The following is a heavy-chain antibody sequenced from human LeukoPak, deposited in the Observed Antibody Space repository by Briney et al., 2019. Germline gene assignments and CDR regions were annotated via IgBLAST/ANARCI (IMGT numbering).Heavy chain of an antibody. CDR1: GGTLSSYA. V-gene: IGHV1-69*13. Sequence: SVKVSCKASGGTLSSYAISWVRQAPGQGLEWMGGIIPIFGTANYAQKFQGRVTITADESTSTAYMELSSLRSEDTAVYYCARALGGYCSSTSCPKYFQHWGQGTLVTVSS. CDR3: ARALGGYCSSTSCPKYFQH. J-gene: IGHJ1*01. CDR2: IIPIFGTA. D-gene: IGHD2-2*01.